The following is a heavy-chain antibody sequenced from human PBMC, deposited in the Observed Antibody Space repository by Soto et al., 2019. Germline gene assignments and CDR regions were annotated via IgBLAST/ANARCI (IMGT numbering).Heavy chain of an antibody. V-gene: IGHV1-58*02. Sequence: QMQLVQSGPEVKKPGTSVKVSCKASGFTFTSSDMQWVRQARGQRLEWIGWIVVGSGNTNYAQKFQERVTITRDMSTSTAYMELSSLRSEDTAVYYCAAEVPRTTYYYYYGIDVWGQGTTVTVSS. CDR1: GFTFTSSD. CDR2: IVVGSGNT. J-gene: IGHJ6*02. CDR3: AAEVPRTTYYYYYGIDV. D-gene: IGHD1-1*01.